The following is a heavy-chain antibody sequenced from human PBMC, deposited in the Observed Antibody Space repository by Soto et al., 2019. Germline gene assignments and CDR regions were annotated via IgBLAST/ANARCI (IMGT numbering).Heavy chain of an antibody. Sequence: GGSLRLSCAASGFTFDDYAMLWVRQAPGKGLKWVSGISWNSGSIGYADSVKGRFTISRDNAKNSLYLQMNSLRAEDTALYYCAKDISTYYYGSGSYKGGMDVWGKGTTVTVSS. CDR1: GFTFDDYA. CDR2: ISWNSGSI. D-gene: IGHD3-10*01. V-gene: IGHV3-9*01. J-gene: IGHJ6*04. CDR3: AKDISTYYYGSGSYKGGMDV.